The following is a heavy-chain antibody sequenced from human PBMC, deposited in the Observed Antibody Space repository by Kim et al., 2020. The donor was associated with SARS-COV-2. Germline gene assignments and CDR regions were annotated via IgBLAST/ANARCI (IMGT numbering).Heavy chain of an antibody. CDR2: IRSKAYGGTT. J-gene: IGHJ3*02. Sequence: GGSLRLSCTASGFTFGDYAMSWFRQAPGKGLEWVGFIRSKAYGGTTEYAASVKGRFTIPRDDSNSIAYLQMNSLKTEDTAVYCCTRVQSSSWYPTDAFDIWGQGTMVTVSS. D-gene: IGHD6-13*01. CDR3: TRVQSSSWYPTDAFDI. V-gene: IGHV3-49*03. CDR1: GFTFGDYA.